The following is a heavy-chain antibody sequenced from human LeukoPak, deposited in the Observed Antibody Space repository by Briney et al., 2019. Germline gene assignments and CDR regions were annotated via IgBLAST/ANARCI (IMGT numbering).Heavy chain of an antibody. CDR3: ARESRYCSSTSCYTRGYYYYYMDV. D-gene: IGHD2-2*02. Sequence: SETLSLTCTVSGGSISSHYWSWIRQPPGKGLEWIGYIYYSGSTNYNPSLKSRVTISVDTSKNQFSLKLSSVTAADTAVYYCARESRYCSSTSCYTRGYYYYYMDVWGKGTTVTVSS. V-gene: IGHV4-59*11. CDR1: GGSISSHY. CDR2: IYYSGST. J-gene: IGHJ6*03.